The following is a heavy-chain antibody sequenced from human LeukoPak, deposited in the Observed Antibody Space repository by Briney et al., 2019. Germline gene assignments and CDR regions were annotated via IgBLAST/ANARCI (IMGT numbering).Heavy chain of an antibody. D-gene: IGHD3-10*01. CDR1: GLTFENVL. CDR2: IKNKNEGGAS. J-gene: IGHJ4*02. V-gene: IGHV3-15*07. CDR3: TTGIDDGGGY. Sequence: GGSLRLSCVVSGLTFENVLMNWVRQAPGRGLEWVGRIKNKNEGGASHYAASVKDRFSISRDDSRTTLFLQMNSLKIEDTGVYYCTTGIDDGGGYWGQGTQVTVSS.